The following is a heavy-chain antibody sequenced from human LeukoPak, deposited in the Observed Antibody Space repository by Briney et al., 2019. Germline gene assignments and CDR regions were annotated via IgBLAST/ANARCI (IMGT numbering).Heavy chain of an antibody. V-gene: IGHV4-59*08. CDR1: GGSISGYH. CDR2: IYYSGSS. J-gene: IGHJ3*02. Sequence: SETLSLTCNVSGGSISGYHWSWIRQPPGKGLEWLGHIYYSGSSNYNPSLKSRVTISVDTSKNQFSLKLSSVTAADTAVYYCARHRYYDSSGYSPDHDAFDIWGQGTMVTVSS. D-gene: IGHD3-22*01. CDR3: ARHRYYDSSGYSPDHDAFDI.